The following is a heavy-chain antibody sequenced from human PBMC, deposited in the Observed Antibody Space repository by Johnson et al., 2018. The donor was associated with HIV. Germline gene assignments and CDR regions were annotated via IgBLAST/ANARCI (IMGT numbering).Heavy chain of an antibody. Sequence: QVQLVESGGGLVKPGGSLRLSCAASGFTFSDYYMGWIRPAPGKGLDWVSSISSSAISFYYADSVKGRFTISRDNAKNSVYLQMNNLRAEDTAVYYCARGDLAAAGNGAFDIWGQGTMVTVSS. CDR3: ARGDLAAAGNGAFDI. J-gene: IGHJ3*02. CDR1: GFTFSDYY. CDR2: ISSSAISF. D-gene: IGHD6-13*01. V-gene: IGHV3-11*04.